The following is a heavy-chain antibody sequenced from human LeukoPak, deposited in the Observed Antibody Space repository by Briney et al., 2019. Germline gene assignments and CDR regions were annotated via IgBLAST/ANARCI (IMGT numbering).Heavy chain of an antibody. D-gene: IGHD3-10*01. J-gene: IGHJ3*02. CDR1: GGTFSSYA. CDR3: ATDPIGPGAFDI. Sequence: SVKVSCKASGGTFSSYAISWVRQAPGQGLEWMGRIIPIFGTANYAQKFQGRVTMTEDTSTDTAYMELSSLRSEDTAVYYCATDPIGPGAFDIWGQGTMVTVSS. CDR2: IIPIFGTA. V-gene: IGHV1-69*06.